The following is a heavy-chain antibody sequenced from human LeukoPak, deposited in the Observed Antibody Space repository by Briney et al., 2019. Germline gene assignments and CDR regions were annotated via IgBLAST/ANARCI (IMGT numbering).Heavy chain of an antibody. CDR1: GFIFNNYA. CDR3: ARESYDSSGYYTY. CDR2: ISWNSGSI. J-gene: IGHJ4*02. V-gene: IGHV3-9*01. Sequence: GRSLRLSCAGSGFIFNNYAMHWVRQPPGKGLEWVSGISWNSGSIDYADSVKGRFTISRDNSKNTLYLQMNSLRAEDTAVYYCARESYDSSGYYTYWGQGTLVTVSS. D-gene: IGHD3-22*01.